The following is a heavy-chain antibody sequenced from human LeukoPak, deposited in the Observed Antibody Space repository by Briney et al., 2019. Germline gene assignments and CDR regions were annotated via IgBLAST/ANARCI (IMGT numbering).Heavy chain of an antibody. D-gene: IGHD3-22*01. CDR2: IYTSGST. CDR1: GGSISSGSYY. Sequence: PSETLSLTCTVSGGSISSGSYYWNWIRQPAGKGLEWIGRIYTSGSTNYNPSLKSRVTISVDTSKNQFSLKLSSVTAADTAVYYCARRPRYSSGYYWKLDYWGQGTLVTVSS. V-gene: IGHV4-61*02. CDR3: ARRPRYSSGYYWKLDY. J-gene: IGHJ4*02.